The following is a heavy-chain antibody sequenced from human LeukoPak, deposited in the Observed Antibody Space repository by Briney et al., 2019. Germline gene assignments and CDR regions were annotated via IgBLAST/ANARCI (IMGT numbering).Heavy chain of an antibody. CDR3: AGCSGGSCYGVIDY. CDR1: GGSFSGYY. D-gene: IGHD2-15*01. J-gene: IGHJ4*02. V-gene: IGHV4-34*01. Sequence: PSETLSLTCAVYGGSFSGYYWSWIRQPPGKGLEWIGEINHSGSTNYNPSLKSRVTISVDTSKNQFSPKLSSVTAADTAVYYCAGCSGGSCYGVIDYWGQGTLVTVSS. CDR2: INHSGST.